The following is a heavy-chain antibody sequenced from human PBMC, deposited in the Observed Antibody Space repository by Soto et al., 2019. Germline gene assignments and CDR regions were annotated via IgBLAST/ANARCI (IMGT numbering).Heavy chain of an antibody. V-gene: IGHV3-74*01. Sequence: GGSLRLSCAASGFTFSNDWMNWVRQGPGKGLEWVSRIISGGTRVTYADSVKGRFTIARDNAKNTLYLEMHSLTAEDTAVYYCARERTSKGGMDVWGQGTTVTVFS. J-gene: IGHJ6*02. CDR1: GFTFSNDW. CDR3: ARERTSKGGMDV. CDR2: IISGGTRV.